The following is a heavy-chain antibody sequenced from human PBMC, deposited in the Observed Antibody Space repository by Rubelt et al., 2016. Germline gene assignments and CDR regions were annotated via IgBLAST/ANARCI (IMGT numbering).Heavy chain of an antibody. Sequence: QVQLQQWGAGLLKPSETLSLTCAVYGGSFSGYYWSWIRQPPGKGLEWIGEIIHSGSTNYNPSLKSRVTQSVDAAKNHFSLKLSSVTAADRAVYYCARRFATPDSYLYMDVWSEGTTVTVSS. V-gene: IGHV4-34*12. J-gene: IGHJ6*03. CDR1: GGSFSGYY. CDR3: ARRFATPDSYLYMDV. CDR2: IIHSGST. D-gene: IGHD3-16*01.